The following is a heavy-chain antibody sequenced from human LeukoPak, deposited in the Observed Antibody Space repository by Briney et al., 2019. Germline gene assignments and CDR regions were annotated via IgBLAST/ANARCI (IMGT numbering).Heavy chain of an antibody. CDR1: GFNFNIIG. J-gene: IGHJ4*02. D-gene: IGHD6-13*01. CDR2: LWANGNTA. CDR3: VKESAADATVHFDY. V-gene: IGHV3-33*06. Sequence: PGRSLRLSCAASGFNFNIIGMHWVRQVPGNGLEWVAVLWANGNTAHYADSVKGRFTISRDSSENTLYLQMNSLRSEDTAVYYGVKESAADATVHFDYWGQGTLVTVSS.